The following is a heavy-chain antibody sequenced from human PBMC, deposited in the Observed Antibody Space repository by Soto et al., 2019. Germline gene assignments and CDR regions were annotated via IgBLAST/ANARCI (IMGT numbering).Heavy chain of an antibody. CDR2: IYYSGST. CDR3: ARGYSSSSWFDY. V-gene: IGHV4-59*01. J-gene: IGHJ4*02. D-gene: IGHD6-6*01. CDR1: GGSISSYY. Sequence: PSETLSLTXTVSGGSISSYYWSWIRQPPGKGLEWIGYIYYSGSTNYNPSLKSRVTISVDTSKNQFSLKLSSVTAADTAVYYCARGYSSSSWFDYWGQGTLVTVSS.